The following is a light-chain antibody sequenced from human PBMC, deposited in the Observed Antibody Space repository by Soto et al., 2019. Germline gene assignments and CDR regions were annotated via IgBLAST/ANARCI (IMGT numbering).Light chain of an antibody. CDR2: WAS. Sequence: DIVMTQSPDSLAVSLGERATINCKSSQSVLDSSNNKNYIAWYQQKPGQPPKLLIYWASTRESGVPDRFSGCGSGTDFTLTISTLQAEDVAIYHCQQYFTTPITFGQGTRLE. CDR3: QQYFTTPIT. CDR1: QSVLDSSNNKNY. J-gene: IGKJ5*01. V-gene: IGKV4-1*01.